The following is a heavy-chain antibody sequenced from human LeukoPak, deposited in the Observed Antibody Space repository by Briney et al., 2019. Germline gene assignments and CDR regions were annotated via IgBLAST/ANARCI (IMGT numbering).Heavy chain of an antibody. V-gene: IGHV3-66*01. CDR3: ARERDGYYYYAFDI. D-gene: IGHD5-24*01. Sequence: GGSLRLSCAASGFTFSSYAMSWVRQAPGKGLEWVSVIYSGGSTYYADSVKGRFTISRDNSKNTLYLQMNSLRAEDTAVYYCARERDGYYYYAFDIWGQGTMVTVSS. CDR2: IYSGGST. J-gene: IGHJ3*02. CDR1: GFTFSSYA.